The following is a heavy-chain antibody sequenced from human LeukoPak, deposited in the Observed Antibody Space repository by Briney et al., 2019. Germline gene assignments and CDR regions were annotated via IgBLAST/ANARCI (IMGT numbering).Heavy chain of an antibody. J-gene: IGHJ4*02. CDR2: IYYSGST. Sequence: SETVSLTCTVSGGSISSGGYYWSWVRQHPGKGLEWIGYIYYSGSTYYNPSLKSRVTISVDRSKNQFSLKLSSVTAADTAVYYCARGRYYDSSGYDHFDYWGQGTLVTVSS. D-gene: IGHD3-22*01. CDR3: ARGRYYDSSGYDHFDY. V-gene: IGHV4-31*03. CDR1: GGSISSGGYY.